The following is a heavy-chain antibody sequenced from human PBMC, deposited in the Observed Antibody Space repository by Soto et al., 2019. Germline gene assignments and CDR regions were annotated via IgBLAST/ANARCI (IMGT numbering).Heavy chain of an antibody. D-gene: IGHD3-10*01. V-gene: IGHV3-53*04. CDR2: IYSGGST. CDR3: ARGLYYYGSGAYMDV. CDR1: GFTVSSNY. Sequence: GGSLRLSCAASGFTVSSNYMSWVRQAPGKGLEWVSVIYSGGSTYYADSVKGRFTISRHNSKNTLYLQMNSLRAEDTAVYYCARGLYYYGSGAYMDVWGKGTTVTVSS. J-gene: IGHJ6*03.